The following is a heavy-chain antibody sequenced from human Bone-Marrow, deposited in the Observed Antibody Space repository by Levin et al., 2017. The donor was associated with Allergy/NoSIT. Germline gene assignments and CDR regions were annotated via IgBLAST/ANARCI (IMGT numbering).Heavy chain of an antibody. CDR3: ARLGGGSSWYWAPVVDAFDI. Sequence: PSETLSLTCTVSGGSISSSSYYWGWIRQPPGKGLEWIGSIYYSGSTYYNPSLKSRVTISVDTSKNQFSLKLSSVTAADTAVYYCARLGGGSSWYWAPVVDAFDIWGQGTMVTVSS. CDR2: IYYSGST. CDR1: GGSISSSSYY. D-gene: IGHD6-13*01. J-gene: IGHJ3*02. V-gene: IGHV4-39*01.